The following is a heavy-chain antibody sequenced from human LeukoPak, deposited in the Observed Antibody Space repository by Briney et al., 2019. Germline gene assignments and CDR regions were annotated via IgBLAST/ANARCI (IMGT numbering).Heavy chain of an antibody. CDR3: ARVVGDYNGLFDY. J-gene: IGHJ4*02. CDR2: MNPNSGNT. D-gene: IGHD3-16*01. V-gene: IGHV1-8*03. CDR1: GYTFTSYD. Sequence: GASVKVSCKASGYTFTSYDINWVRQATGQGLEWMGWMNPNSGNTGYAQKFQGRVTITRNTSISTAYLELSSLRSADTAVYYCARVVGDYNGLFDYWGQGTLVTVSS.